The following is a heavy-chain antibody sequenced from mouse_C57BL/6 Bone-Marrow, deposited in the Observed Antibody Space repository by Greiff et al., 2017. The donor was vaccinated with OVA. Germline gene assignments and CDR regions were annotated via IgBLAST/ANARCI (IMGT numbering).Heavy chain of an antibody. V-gene: IGHV5-6*01. Sequence: EVNLVESGGDLVKPGGSLKLSCAASGFTFSSYGMSWVRQTPDKRLEWVATISSGGSYTYYPDSVKGRFTISRDNAKNTLYLQMSSLKSEDTAMYYCARHVRSKAWFAYWGQGTLVTVSA. CDR3: ARHVRSKAWFAY. CDR1: GFTFSSYG. CDR2: ISSGGSYT. J-gene: IGHJ3*01.